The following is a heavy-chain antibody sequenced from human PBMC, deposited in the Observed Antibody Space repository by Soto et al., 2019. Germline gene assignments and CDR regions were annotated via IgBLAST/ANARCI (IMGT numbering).Heavy chain of an antibody. V-gene: IGHV3-15*01. CDR3: AKAVGMTQVDY. CDR2: IKSKTDGGTT. CDR1: GFTFSNAW. Sequence: TGGSLRLSCAASGFTFSNAWMSWVRQAPGKGLEWVGRIKSKTDGGTTDYAAPVKGRFTISRDDSKNTLYLQMNSLKTEDTAVYYCAKAVGMTQVDYWGQGTLVTVSS. J-gene: IGHJ4*02. D-gene: IGHD2-21*02.